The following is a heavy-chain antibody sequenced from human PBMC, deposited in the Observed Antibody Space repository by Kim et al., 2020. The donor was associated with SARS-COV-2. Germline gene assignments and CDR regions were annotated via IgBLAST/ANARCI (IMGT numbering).Heavy chain of an antibody. CDR2: IKRDGSEQ. D-gene: IGHD3-3*01. J-gene: IGHJ2*01. V-gene: IGHV3-7*01. Sequence: GGSLRLSCAASGFTFSSYWMSWVRQAPGKGLEWVANIKRDGSEQYYVDSARGRFTISRDNAKNSLYLQMNSLRAEDTAVYYCARRITISGVPIRRYFDLWGRGTLVTVSS. CDR3: ARRITISGVPIRRYFDL. CDR1: GFTFSSYW.